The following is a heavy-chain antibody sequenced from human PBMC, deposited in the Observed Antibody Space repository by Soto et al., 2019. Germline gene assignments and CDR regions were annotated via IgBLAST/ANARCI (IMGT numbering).Heavy chain of an antibody. Sequence: GASVKVSCKASGYTFTSYDINWVRQATGQGLEWMGWMNPNSGNTGYAQKFQGRVTMTRNTSISTAYMELSSLRSEDTAVYYCARAQIWSRNWFDPWGQGTLVTVSS. D-gene: IGHD3-3*01. CDR1: GYTFTSYD. J-gene: IGHJ5*02. CDR3: ARAQIWSRNWFDP. CDR2: MNPNSGNT. V-gene: IGHV1-8*01.